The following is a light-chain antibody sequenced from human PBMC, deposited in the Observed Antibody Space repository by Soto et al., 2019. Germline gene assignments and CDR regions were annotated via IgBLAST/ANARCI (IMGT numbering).Light chain of an antibody. CDR2: YDS. Sequence: SYELTQPPSVSVAPGKTARITCGGNNIGSKSVHWYQQKPGQAPVLVIYYDSDRPSGIPERFSGSNSGNTATLTISRVEAGDGADYYCRVWDSSSDHVVFGGGTKRPVL. CDR3: RVWDSSSDHVV. J-gene: IGLJ2*01. V-gene: IGLV3-21*04. CDR1: NIGSKS.